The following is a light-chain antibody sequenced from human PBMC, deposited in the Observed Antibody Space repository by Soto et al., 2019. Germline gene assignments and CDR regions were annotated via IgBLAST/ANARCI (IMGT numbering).Light chain of an antibody. CDR3: LVTYNDGRGV. CDR2: DTS. Sequence: QAVVTQEPSLTVSPGGTVTLTCGSSIGAVTSSHYPYWFQKRPGQAPRTLIFDTSHKHSWTPARFSGSLLGDKAALTLSGAQPEDEAEYYCLVTYNDGRGVFGTGTKLTVL. J-gene: IGLJ1*01. CDR1: IGAVTSSHY. V-gene: IGLV7-46*01.